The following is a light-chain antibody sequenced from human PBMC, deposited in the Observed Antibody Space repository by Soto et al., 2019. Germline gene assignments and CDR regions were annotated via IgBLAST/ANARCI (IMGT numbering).Light chain of an antibody. Sequence: DIQVTQSPSSVSASDGDRVTITCRATRDISRWLAWYQQKPGKAPKLVIYAASNLQSGVPSRFSGSGSGTDFTLTINSLQPDDFATYYCQQSNSFPYTFGQGTKLEI. CDR2: AAS. CDR1: RDISRW. CDR3: QQSNSFPYT. V-gene: IGKV1-12*01. J-gene: IGKJ2*01.